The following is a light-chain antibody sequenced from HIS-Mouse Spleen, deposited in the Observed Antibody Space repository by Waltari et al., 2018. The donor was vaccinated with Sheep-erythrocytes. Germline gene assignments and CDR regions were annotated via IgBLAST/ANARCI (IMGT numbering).Light chain of an antibody. CDR2: QDS. CDR3: QAWDSSTAWNVV. V-gene: IGLV3-1*01. CDR1: KLGDTY. J-gene: IGLJ2*01. Sequence: SYELTQPPSVSVSPGQTASITCSGDKLGDTYACWSQQKPGQSPVLVIYQDSKRPSGIPERFSGSNSGNTATLTISGTQAMDEADYYCQAWDSSTAWNVVFGGGTKLTVL.